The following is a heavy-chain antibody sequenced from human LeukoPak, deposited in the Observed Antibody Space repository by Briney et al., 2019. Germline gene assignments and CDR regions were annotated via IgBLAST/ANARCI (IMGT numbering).Heavy chain of an antibody. V-gene: IGHV3-15*06. CDR3: STLTSRGLSDS. CDR2: IKSKADGEII. Sequence: GGSLRLSCAASGFTVSSNYMSWVRQAPGKGLEWVGRIKSKADGEIINYAAPVKGRFTFSRDDSKNMLYLQMNSLKSEDTAVYYCSTLTSRGLSDSWGQGTLVTVSS. CDR1: GFTVSSNY. D-gene: IGHD1-20*01. J-gene: IGHJ4*02.